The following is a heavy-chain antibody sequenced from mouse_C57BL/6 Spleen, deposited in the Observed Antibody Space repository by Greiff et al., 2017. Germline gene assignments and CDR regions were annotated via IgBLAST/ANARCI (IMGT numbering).Heavy chain of an antibody. Sequence: QVQLQQSGPELVKPGASVQLSCKASGYTFTSYALNWVKQRPGQGLEWIGWLYPRDGSTTYTATFTGKATLTVDTSSSTAYMELHSLTSEDSAVYVCARSHGSSTYYAMDYWGQGTSVTVSS. V-gene: IGHV1-85*01. CDR3: ARSHGSSTYYAMDY. J-gene: IGHJ4*01. CDR1: GYTFTSYA. D-gene: IGHD1-1*01. CDR2: LYPRDGST.